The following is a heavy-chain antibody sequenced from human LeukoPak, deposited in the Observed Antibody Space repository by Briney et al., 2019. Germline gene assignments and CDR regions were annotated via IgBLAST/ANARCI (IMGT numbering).Heavy chain of an antibody. D-gene: IGHD3-22*01. CDR3: ARGRGWYDSSGYYGYYFGY. Sequence: ASVKVSCKASGYTFTGYYMHWVRQAPGQGLEWMGWINPNSGGTNYAQKFQGRVTMTRDTSISTAYMELSRLRSDDTAVYYCARGRGWYDSSGYYGYYFGYWGQGTLVTVSS. J-gene: IGHJ4*02. V-gene: IGHV1-2*02. CDR1: GYTFTGYY. CDR2: INPNSGGT.